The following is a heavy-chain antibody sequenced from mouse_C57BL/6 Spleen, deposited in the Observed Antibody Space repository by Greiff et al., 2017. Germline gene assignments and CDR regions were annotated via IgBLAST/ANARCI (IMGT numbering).Heavy chain of an antibody. D-gene: IGHD1-1*01. CDR3: ARSSSYDLYYFDY. CDR2: IYPGDGDT. J-gene: IGHJ2*01. CDR1: GYAFSSSW. Sequence: QVQLKESGPELVKPGASVKISCMASGYAFSSSWMNWVKQRPGKGLEWIGRIYPGDGDTNYNGKFKGKATLTADKSSSTAYMQLSSLTSEDSAVYFCARSSSYDLYYFDYWGQGTTLTVSS. V-gene: IGHV1-82*01.